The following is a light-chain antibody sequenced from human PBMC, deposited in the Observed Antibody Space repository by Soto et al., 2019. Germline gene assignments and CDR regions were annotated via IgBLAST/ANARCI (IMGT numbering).Light chain of an antibody. CDR1: QGIRNN. CDR3: QQYNSYSWT. Sequence: DIQMTQSPSSLSASAGDRVTITCRASQGIRNNLAWYQQKPGKVPRLLIYAASTLQSGVPSRFSGSGSGTDFTLTISSLQPEDVATYYCQQYNSYSWTFGQGTTVAIK. J-gene: IGKJ1*01. V-gene: IGKV1-27*01. CDR2: AAS.